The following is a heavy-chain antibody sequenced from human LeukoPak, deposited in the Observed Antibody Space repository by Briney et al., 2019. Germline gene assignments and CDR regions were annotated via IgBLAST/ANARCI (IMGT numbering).Heavy chain of an antibody. D-gene: IGHD3-22*01. J-gene: IGHJ3*02. CDR3: AREPDDSSGYGAFDI. V-gene: IGHV3-48*03. CDR1: GFTFSSYE. Sequence: GGSLRLSCAASGFTFSSYEMNWVRQAPGKGLEWVSYISSSGSTIYYADSVKGRFTISRDDAKNSLYLQMNSLRAEDTAVYYCAREPDDSSGYGAFDIWGQGTMVTVSS. CDR2: ISSSGSTI.